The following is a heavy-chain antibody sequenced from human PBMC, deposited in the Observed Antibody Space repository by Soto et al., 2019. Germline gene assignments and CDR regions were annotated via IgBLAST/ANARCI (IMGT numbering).Heavy chain of an antibody. D-gene: IGHD2-21*02. Sequence: GGSLRLSCAASGFTVRSNYMSWVRQAPGKGLEWVSVIYSGGSTYYADSVKGRFTISRDNSKNTLYLQMNSLRAEDTAVYYCPRSGGNYWFDPWGKGPLVTVSS. CDR2: IYSGGST. V-gene: IGHV3-66*01. J-gene: IGHJ5*02. CDR1: GFTVRSNY. CDR3: PRSGGNYWFDP.